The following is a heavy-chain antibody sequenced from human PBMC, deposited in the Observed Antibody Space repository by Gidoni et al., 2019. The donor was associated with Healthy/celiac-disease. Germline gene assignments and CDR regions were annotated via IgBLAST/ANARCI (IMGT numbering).Heavy chain of an antibody. V-gene: IGHV3-15*01. J-gene: IGHJ6*02. CDR1: GFTFSNAW. D-gene: IGHD3-10*01. Sequence: EVQLVESGGGLVKPGGSLRLSCAASGFTFSNAWMSWVRQAPGKGLEWVGRIKSKTDGGTTDYAAPVKGRFTISRDDSKNTLYLQMNSLKTEDTAVYYCTTDHLMVRGGLWGYYYGMDVWGQGTTVTVSS. CDR2: IKSKTDGGTT. CDR3: TTDHLMVRGGLWGYYYGMDV.